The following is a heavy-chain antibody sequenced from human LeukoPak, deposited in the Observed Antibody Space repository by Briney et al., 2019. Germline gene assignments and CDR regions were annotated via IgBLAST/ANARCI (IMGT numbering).Heavy chain of an antibody. CDR3: ERSGWGSGYMGDY. J-gene: IGHJ4*02. D-gene: IGHD3-22*01. CDR1: GYTFTNYG. V-gene: IGHV1-69*06. Sequence: ASVKVSCKASGYTFTNYGISWVRQAPGQGLEWMGGIIPIFGTANYAQKFQGRVTITADKSTSTAYMELSSLRSEDTAVYYCERSGWGSGYMGDYWGQGTLVTVSS. CDR2: IIPIFGTA.